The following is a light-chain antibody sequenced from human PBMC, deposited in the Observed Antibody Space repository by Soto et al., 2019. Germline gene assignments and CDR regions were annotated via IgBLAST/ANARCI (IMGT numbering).Light chain of an antibody. CDR1: QSVRTNY. V-gene: IGKV3-20*01. Sequence: ESVLTQSPVTLSLSPGERATLSCRASQSVRTNYLAWYQQEPGQAPRLLIYGASSRATGIPDRFSGSGSGTDFTLTISRLEPEDFAVYYCQQYGSSGTFGQGTKVDI. CDR3: QQYGSSGT. J-gene: IGKJ1*01. CDR2: GAS.